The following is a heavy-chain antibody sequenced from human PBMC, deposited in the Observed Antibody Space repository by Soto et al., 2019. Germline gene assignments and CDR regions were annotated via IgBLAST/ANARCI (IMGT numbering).Heavy chain of an antibody. D-gene: IGHD2-2*01. CDR3: ARQGHSCSSTSCYASGSNWFDP. Sequence: PSETLSLTCTVSGGSISSSSYYWGWIRQPPGKGLEWIGSIYYSGSTYYNPSLKSRVTISVDTSKNQFSLKLSSVTAADTAVYYCARQGHSCSSTSCYASGSNWFDPWGQGTLVTVSS. V-gene: IGHV4-39*01. CDR2: IYYSGST. CDR1: GGSISSSSYY. J-gene: IGHJ5*02.